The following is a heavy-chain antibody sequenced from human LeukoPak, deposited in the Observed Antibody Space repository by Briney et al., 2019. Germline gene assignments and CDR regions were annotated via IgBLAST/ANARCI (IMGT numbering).Heavy chain of an antibody. Sequence: GGSLRLSCAASGFTFSNYAMSWVRQAPGKGLEWVSAISGSGGSTYYADSVKGRFTISRDNSKNTLYLQMNSLRAEDTAVYYCAKKGGGYYDSSGYPDTNWFDPWGQGTLVTVSS. J-gene: IGHJ5*02. V-gene: IGHV3-23*01. D-gene: IGHD3-22*01. CDR3: AKKGGGYYDSSGYPDTNWFDP. CDR1: GFTFSNYA. CDR2: ISGSGGST.